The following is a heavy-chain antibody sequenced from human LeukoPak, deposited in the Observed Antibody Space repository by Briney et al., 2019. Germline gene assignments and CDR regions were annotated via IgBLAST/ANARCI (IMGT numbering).Heavy chain of an antibody. D-gene: IGHD4-17*01. V-gene: IGHV3-33*06. Sequence: GGSLRLSCAASGFTFSSYGMHWVRQPPGKGLEWVAIVWYDGSNNYYGDSVKGRFTTSRDNSKNTVYLQMNSLRAEDTAVYYCAKGMTTVTAWGQGTLVTVSS. CDR3: AKGMTTVTA. CDR2: VWYDGSNN. CDR1: GFTFSSYG. J-gene: IGHJ5*02.